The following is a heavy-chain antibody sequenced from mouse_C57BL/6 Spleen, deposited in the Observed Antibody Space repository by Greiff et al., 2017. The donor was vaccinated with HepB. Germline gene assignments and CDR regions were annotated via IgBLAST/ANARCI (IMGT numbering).Heavy chain of an antibody. D-gene: IGHD3-2*02. CDR1: GFTFSSYA. V-gene: IGHV5-4*03. J-gene: IGHJ2*01. CDR3: ARVDSSGYVDYFDY. CDR2: ISAGGSYT. Sequence: EVKLVESGGGLVKPGGSLKLSCAASGFTFSSYAMSWVRQTPEKRLEWVATISAGGSYTYYPDNVKGRFTLSRDNAKNNLYLQMGHLKSEDTAMYYCARVDSSGYVDYFDYGGQGTTLTVSS.